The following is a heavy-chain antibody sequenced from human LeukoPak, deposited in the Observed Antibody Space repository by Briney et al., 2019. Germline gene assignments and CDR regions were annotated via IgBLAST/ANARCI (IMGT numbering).Heavy chain of an antibody. Sequence: SETLSLTCTVSGGSISPDPHYWSWIRQPAGKGLEWIGRIYPTGTTNYNPSLKSRLTMSIDTSKNQFSLKLTSVTAADTAVYYCARGTVTTLDWFDTWGQGTLVIVSS. CDR3: ARGTVTTLDWFDT. D-gene: IGHD4-17*01. CDR1: GGSISPDPHY. V-gene: IGHV4-61*02. CDR2: IYPTGTT. J-gene: IGHJ5*02.